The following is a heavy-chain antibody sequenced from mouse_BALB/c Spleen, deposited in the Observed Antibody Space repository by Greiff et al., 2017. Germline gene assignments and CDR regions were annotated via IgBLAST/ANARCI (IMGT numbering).Heavy chain of an antibody. CDR3: ARESGTGFAY. J-gene: IGHJ3*01. V-gene: IGHV2-9*02. D-gene: IGHD4-1*01. Sequence: VQLKESGPGLVAPSQSLSITCTVSGFSLTSYGVHWVRQPPGKGLEWLGVIWAGGSTNYNSALMSRLSISKDNSKSQVFLKMNSLQTDDTAMYYCARESGTGFAYWGQGTLVTVSA. CDR2: IWAGGST. CDR1: GFSLTSYG.